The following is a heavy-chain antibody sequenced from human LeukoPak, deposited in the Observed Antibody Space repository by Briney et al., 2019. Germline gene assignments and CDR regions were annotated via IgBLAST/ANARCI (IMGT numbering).Heavy chain of an antibody. CDR3: ARGSGSYNWFDP. J-gene: IGHJ5*02. CDR2: INPNSGGT. Sequence: ASVKVSCTASGYTFTGYYMHWVRQAPGQGLEWMGRINPNSGGTNYAQKFQGRVTMTRDTSISTAYMELSRLRSDDTAVYYCARGSGSYNWFDPWGQGTLVTVSS. D-gene: IGHD3-10*01. V-gene: IGHV1-2*06. CDR1: GYTFTGYY.